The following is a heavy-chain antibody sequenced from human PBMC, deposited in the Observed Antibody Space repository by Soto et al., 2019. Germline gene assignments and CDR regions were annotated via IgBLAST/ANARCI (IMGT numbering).Heavy chain of an antibody. CDR2: IHSDGSTT. CDR3: ARDRLKVTQNDHYGMDV. J-gene: IGHJ6*02. CDR1: GFTFNYYW. Sequence: PGGSRRLSCAASGFTFNYYWMHWVRQAPGQGLVWVSHIHSDGSTTTYADSVKGRFTISRDNSKNTLYLQMNSLRAEDTAVYYCARDRLKVTQNDHYGMDVWGQGTTVTVSS. V-gene: IGHV3-74*01. D-gene: IGHD2-21*02.